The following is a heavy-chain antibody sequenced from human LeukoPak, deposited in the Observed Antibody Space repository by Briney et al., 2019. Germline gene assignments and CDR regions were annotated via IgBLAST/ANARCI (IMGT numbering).Heavy chain of an antibody. D-gene: IGHD5-12*01. CDR1: GFTFSSYA. J-gene: IGHJ6*02. Sequence: EGSLTLSCAASGFTFSSYAMHWVRQAPGKGLEWVAVISSDGSNKYYVDSVKGRFTISRDNSKNTLYLQMNSLRAEDTAVYYCARDHRPPDIVATIDPPYYYYGMDVWGQGTTVTVSS. V-gene: IGHV3-30*04. CDR2: ISSDGSNK. CDR3: ARDHRPPDIVATIDPPYYYYGMDV.